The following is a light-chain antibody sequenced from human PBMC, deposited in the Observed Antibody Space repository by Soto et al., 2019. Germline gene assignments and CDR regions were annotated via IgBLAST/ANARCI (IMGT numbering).Light chain of an antibody. J-gene: IGKJ5*01. V-gene: IGKV1-5*01. CDR3: QQFNSL. CDR1: QTITNW. CDR2: DAS. Sequence: GDRVTITCRSSQTITNWLAWYQQKPGKAPRLLIYDASSLESWVPSRFSGSGSGTEFTLTISSLQSEDFATYDCQQFNSLFGQGTRLEI.